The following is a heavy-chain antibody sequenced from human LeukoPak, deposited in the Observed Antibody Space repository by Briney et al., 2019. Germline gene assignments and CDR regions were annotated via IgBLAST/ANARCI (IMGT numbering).Heavy chain of an antibody. CDR1: GFTFSSYA. V-gene: IGHV3-23*01. CDR3: AKDVAPDSGWDLDY. Sequence: QSGGSLRLSCAASGFTFSSYAMSWVRQAPGKGLEWVSAISGSGGSTYYADSVKGRFTISRDNSKNMLYLQMNSLRVEDTAVYYCAKDVAPDSGWDLDYWGQGTLVTVSS. J-gene: IGHJ4*02. D-gene: IGHD6-19*01. CDR2: ISGSGGST.